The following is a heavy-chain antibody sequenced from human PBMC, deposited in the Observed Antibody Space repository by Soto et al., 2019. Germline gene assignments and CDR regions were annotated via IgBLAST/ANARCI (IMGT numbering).Heavy chain of an antibody. CDR1: VDSVSSNSAA. CDR3: ARDQISHSSSSPSAYYYYYYGMDV. CDR2: TYYRSKWYN. V-gene: IGHV6-1*01. J-gene: IGHJ6*02. Sequence: SQTLSLTCAISVDSVSSNSAAWNWIRQSPSRGLEWLGRTYYRSKWYNDYAVSVKSRITINPDTSKNQFSLQLNSVTPEDTAVYYCARDQISHSSSSPSAYYYYYYGMDVWGQGTTVTVSS. D-gene: IGHD6-6*01.